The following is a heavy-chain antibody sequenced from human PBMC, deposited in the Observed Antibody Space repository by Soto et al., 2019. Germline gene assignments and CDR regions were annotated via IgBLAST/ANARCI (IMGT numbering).Heavy chain of an antibody. V-gene: IGHV1-69*08. CDR3: ARDSPMGSTFSGYDAIDY. J-gene: IGHJ4*02. D-gene: IGHD5-12*01. CDR2: IIPLLDVT. Sequence: QVHLVQSRAEVKKPGSSVKVSCKASGGAFTNDIITWVRQAPGQGLEWMGRIIPLLDVTNYAQKFQGRVTITADKSTSTAYMELNSLIYEDTAVYYCARDSPMGSTFSGYDAIDYWGQGTLVTVSS. CDR1: GGAFTNDI.